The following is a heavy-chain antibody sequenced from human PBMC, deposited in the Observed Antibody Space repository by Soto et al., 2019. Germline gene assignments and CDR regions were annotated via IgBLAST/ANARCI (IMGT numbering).Heavy chain of an antibody. CDR3: ATQSYDFWSGSLPFDP. CDR1: GFTFSSYA. V-gene: IGHV3-23*01. J-gene: IGHJ5*02. CDR2: ISGSGGST. Sequence: EVQLLESGGGLVQPGGSLRLSCAASGFTFSSYAMSWVRQAPGKGLEWVSAISGSGGSTYYADSVKGRFTISRDNSKNTLYLQMNSLRAEDTAVYYCATQSYDFWSGSLPFDPWGQETLVTVSS. D-gene: IGHD3-3*01.